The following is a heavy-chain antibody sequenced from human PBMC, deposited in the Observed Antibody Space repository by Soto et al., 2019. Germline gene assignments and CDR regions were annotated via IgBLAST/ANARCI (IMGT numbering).Heavy chain of an antibody. V-gene: IGHV4-38-2*01. CDR3: ARGAATVTPGWFDP. D-gene: IGHD4-17*01. CDR1: GYSISSGYY. CDR2: IYHSGST. Sequence: SETLSLTCAVSGYSISSGYYWGWIRQTPGKGLEWIASIYHSGSTYYNPSLKGRVTISVDTSKNQFSLKLTSVTAADTAVYYCARGAATVTPGWFDPWGQGIMVTVSS. J-gene: IGHJ5*02.